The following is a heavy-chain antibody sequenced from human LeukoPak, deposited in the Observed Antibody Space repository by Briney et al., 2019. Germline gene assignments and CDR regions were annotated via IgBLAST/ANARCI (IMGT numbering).Heavy chain of an antibody. V-gene: IGHV3-9*01. D-gene: IGHD6-13*01. Sequence: GGSLRLSCAASGLIFSNYALSWVRQAPGKGLEWVSGISWNSGSIGYADSVKGRFTISRDNAKNSLYLQMNSLRAEDTALYYCAKDIGVAAADAFDIWGQGTMVTVSS. J-gene: IGHJ3*02. CDR1: GLIFSNYA. CDR3: AKDIGVAAADAFDI. CDR2: ISWNSGSI.